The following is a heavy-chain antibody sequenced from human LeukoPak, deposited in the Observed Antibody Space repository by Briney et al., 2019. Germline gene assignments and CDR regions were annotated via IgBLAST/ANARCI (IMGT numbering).Heavy chain of an antibody. Sequence: PSETLSLTCTVSGGSISSGGYYWSWIRQPPGKGLEWIGNIYYSGTTYSNPSLRSRVTISVDTSKNQFYLKLNSVSAADTAVYYCAREEGGTLYYWGQGTLVIVSS. CDR1: GGSISSGGYY. CDR2: IYYSGTT. D-gene: IGHD1-1*01. CDR3: AREEGGTLYY. V-gene: IGHV4-39*07. J-gene: IGHJ4*02.